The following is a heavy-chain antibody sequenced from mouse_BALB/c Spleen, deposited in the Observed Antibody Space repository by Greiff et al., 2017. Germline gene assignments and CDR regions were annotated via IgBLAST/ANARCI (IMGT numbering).Heavy chain of an antibody. CDR2: INPSTGYT. D-gene: IGHD2-4*01. J-gene: IGHJ2*01. V-gene: IGHV1-7*01. Sequence: QVQLQQSGAELAKPGASVKMSCKASGYTFTSYWMHWVKQRPGQGLEWIGYINPSTGYTEYNQKFKDKATLTADKSSSTAYMQLSSLTSEDSAVYYCARSEITPFDYWGQGTTLTVSS. CDR3: ARSEITPFDY. CDR1: GYTFTSYW.